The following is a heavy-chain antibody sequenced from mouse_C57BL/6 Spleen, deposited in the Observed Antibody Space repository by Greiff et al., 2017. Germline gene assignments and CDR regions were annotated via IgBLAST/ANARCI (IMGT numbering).Heavy chain of an antibody. CDR2: INPYNGGT. V-gene: IGHV1-19*01. J-gene: IGHJ4*01. Sequence: EVKLQESGPVLVKPGASVKMSCKASGYTFTDYYLNWVKQSHGKSLEWIGVINPYNGGTSYNQKFKGKATLTVDKSSSTAYMELNSLTSEDSAVYYCARGLDAMDYWGQGTSVTVSS. D-gene: IGHD2-13*01. CDR1: GYTFTDYY. CDR3: ARGLDAMDY.